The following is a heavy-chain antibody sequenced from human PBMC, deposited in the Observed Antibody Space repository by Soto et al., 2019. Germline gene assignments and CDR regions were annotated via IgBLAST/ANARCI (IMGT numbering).Heavy chain of an antibody. CDR3: AKDYYDSSGYYPPALLFDY. V-gene: IGHV1-3*01. D-gene: IGHD3-22*01. CDR1: GYTFTSCA. CDR2: INAGNGNT. J-gene: IGHJ4*02. Sequence: GASVKVSCKASGYTFTSCAMHWVRQAPGQRLEWMGWINAGNGNTKYSQKFQGRVTITRDTSASTAYMELSSLRSEDTAVYYCAKDYYDSSGYYPPALLFDYWGQGTLVTVSS.